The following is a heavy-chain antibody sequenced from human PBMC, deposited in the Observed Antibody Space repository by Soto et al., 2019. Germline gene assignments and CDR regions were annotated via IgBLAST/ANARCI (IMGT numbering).Heavy chain of an antibody. Sequence: QVQVVQSGPEVKKPGSSVKVSCKTSGDTSSSNTINWVRQAPGKGLEWMGGIIALVGAVSYAQRFQGRVTITVDDSTNTAYLEVRSLRSEDTAVYYCATGGQSGGYIENWGQGTLVTVSS. CDR3: ATGGQSGGYIEN. CDR1: GDTSSSNT. CDR2: IIALVGAV. V-gene: IGHV1-69*12. J-gene: IGHJ4*02. D-gene: IGHD2-15*01.